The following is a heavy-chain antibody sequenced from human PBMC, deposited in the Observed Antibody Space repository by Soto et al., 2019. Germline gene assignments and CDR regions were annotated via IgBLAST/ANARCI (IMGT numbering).Heavy chain of an antibody. V-gene: IGHV3-48*03. D-gene: IGHD3-3*01. Sequence: EVQLVESGGGLVQPGGSLRLSCVASGFTFSSYEMNWVRQAPGKGLEWVAYIDYGGSRTDYADSVKGRFTISRDNAKNLVYLQMNSLRAVYTAVYYCVRDRSLLVPTYIDYWGQGTLVTVSS. J-gene: IGHJ4*01. CDR3: VRDRSLLVPTYIDY. CDR2: IDYGGSRT. CDR1: GFTFSSYE.